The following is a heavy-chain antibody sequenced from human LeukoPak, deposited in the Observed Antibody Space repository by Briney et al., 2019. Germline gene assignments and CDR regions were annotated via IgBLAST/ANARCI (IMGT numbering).Heavy chain of an antibody. V-gene: IGHV3-23*01. CDR3: AKAYGSYEFYAFDI. Sequence: GGSLRLSCAASGFTFSSYAMGWVRQAPGKGLEWVSGISGSGGRTYYADSVKGRFTISRDNSKNTLVLQMNSLRAEDTAVYYCAKAYGSYEFYAFDIWGQGTTVTVSS. CDR2: ISGSGGRT. J-gene: IGHJ3*02. D-gene: IGHD3-3*01. CDR1: GFTFSSYA.